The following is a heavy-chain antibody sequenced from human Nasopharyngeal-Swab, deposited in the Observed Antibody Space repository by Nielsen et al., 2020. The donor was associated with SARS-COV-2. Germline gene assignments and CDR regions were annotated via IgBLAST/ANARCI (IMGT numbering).Heavy chain of an antibody. Sequence: SLKISCAASGFTFDDYAMHWVRQAPAKGLEWVSGISWNSGSIGYADSVKGRFTISRDNAKNSLYLQMNSLRAEDTALYYCAKGDTSSGWYSWFDPWGQGTLVTVSS. J-gene: IGHJ5*02. CDR1: GFTFDDYA. CDR2: ISWNSGSI. CDR3: AKGDTSSGWYSWFDP. V-gene: IGHV3-9*01. D-gene: IGHD6-19*01.